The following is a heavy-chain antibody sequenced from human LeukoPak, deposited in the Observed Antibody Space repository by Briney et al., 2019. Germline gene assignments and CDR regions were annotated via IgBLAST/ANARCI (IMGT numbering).Heavy chain of an antibody. CDR1: GFTFSSYV. D-gene: IGHD5-12*01. V-gene: IGHV3-23*01. CDR3: AKELSGYSGYFDAFDI. J-gene: IGHJ3*02. CDR2: ISVSGGST. Sequence: PGGSLRLSCAASGFTFSSYVMSWVRQAPGKGLEWVSAISVSGGSTYYADSVKGRFTISRDNSKNTLYVQMNSLRAEDTAVYYCAKELSGYSGYFDAFDIWGPGTMVTVSS.